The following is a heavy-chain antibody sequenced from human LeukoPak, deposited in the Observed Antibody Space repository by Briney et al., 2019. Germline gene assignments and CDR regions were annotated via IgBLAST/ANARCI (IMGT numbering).Heavy chain of an antibody. CDR1: GYSFTNYW. V-gene: IGHV5-51*01. Sequence: GESLKISCEASGYSFTNYWIGWVRQMPGKGLEWMGIIYPDDSESKYSPSFQGQVTISADKSISTAYLQWSSLKASDTAMYYCATDLYGDSFDYWGQGTLVTVSS. J-gene: IGHJ4*02. D-gene: IGHD4-17*01. CDR2: IYPDDSES. CDR3: ATDLYGDSFDY.